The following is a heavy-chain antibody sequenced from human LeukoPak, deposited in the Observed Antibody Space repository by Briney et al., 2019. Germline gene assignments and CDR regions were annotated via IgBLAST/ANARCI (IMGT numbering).Heavy chain of an antibody. V-gene: IGHV3-30*18. J-gene: IGHJ3*02. CDR2: ISDDGRNE. Sequence: GGSLRLSCVASGFTFSSYAMHWVRHAPGNGLEWVAVISDDGRNENYADSVKGRFTISRDSSKNTLSLQMNSLRTEDTAVYYCAKESTMLALWGFVDIWGQGTMVTVSS. D-gene: IGHD3-22*01. CDR1: GFTFSSYA. CDR3: AKESTMLALWGFVDI.